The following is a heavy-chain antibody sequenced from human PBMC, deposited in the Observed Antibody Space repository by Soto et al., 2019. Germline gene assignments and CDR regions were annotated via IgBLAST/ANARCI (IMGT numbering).Heavy chain of an antibody. Sequence: QVQLQESGPGQVKASGTLSLTCTVAGGSLSDYYWSWIRQSPGKGLEWIGYIYYSGITNYSPSLKSRVTGSVDTSRNQFSLRLSSVTAADTAVYYWARHGGSGPYHMAVWGTGTTVTVSS. CDR2: IYYSGIT. J-gene: IGHJ6*03. CDR1: GGSLSDYY. V-gene: IGHV4-59*01. D-gene: IGHD3-16*01. CDR3: ARHGGSGPYHMAV.